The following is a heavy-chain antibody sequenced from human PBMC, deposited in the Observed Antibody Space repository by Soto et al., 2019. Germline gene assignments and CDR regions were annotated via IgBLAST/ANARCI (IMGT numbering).Heavy chain of an antibody. V-gene: IGHV1-24*01. CDR1: GHTLTELS. J-gene: IGHJ4*02. D-gene: IGHD1-1*01. CDR3: AAGGTRWLHSPFDY. Sequence: QVQLLQSGAEVKKPGASVKVSCKVSGHTLTELSMHWVRQAPGRGLEWMGGVDPEDGETIFAQKFQGRVTMTADTSTDSTYMELTSLRSEDTAVYYCAAGGTRWLHSPFDYWGQGTLVTISS. CDR2: VDPEDGET.